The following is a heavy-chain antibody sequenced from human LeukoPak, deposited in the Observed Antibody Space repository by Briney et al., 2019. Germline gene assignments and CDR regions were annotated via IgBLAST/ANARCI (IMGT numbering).Heavy chain of an antibody. CDR1: GGSFSGYY. V-gene: IGHV4-34*09. J-gene: IGHJ3*02. Sequence: PSETLSLTCAVYGGSFSGYYWSWIRQPPGKGLEWIGYIYYSGSTYYNPSLKSRVTISVDTSKNQFSLKLSSVTAADAAVYYCARVKLYDAFDIWGQGTMVTVSS. CDR3: ARVKLYDAFDI. CDR2: IYYSGST. D-gene: IGHD6-6*01.